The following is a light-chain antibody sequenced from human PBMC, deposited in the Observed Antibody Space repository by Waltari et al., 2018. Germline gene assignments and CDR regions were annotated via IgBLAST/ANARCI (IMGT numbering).Light chain of an antibody. V-gene: IGKV1-39*01. Sequence: DVQLTQSPSSLSASVGYSVTITCRASQSISDYLNWYQVKPGKAPSLLIYAASSLQSGVPSRFSGRGSGTDFTLTISSLQPEDFVSYYCQQSYSTLALTFGGGTKVE. J-gene: IGKJ4*01. CDR3: QQSYSTLALT. CDR2: AAS. CDR1: QSISDY.